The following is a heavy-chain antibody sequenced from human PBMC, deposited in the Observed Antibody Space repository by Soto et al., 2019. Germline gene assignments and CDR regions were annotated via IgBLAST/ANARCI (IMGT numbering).Heavy chain of an antibody. CDR2: IYYNGTT. CDR1: GGSISSPNFY. J-gene: IGHJ4*02. V-gene: IGHV4-31*03. Sequence: PSETLSLTCTVSGGSISSPNFYWSWIRQHPGKGLEWIGHIYYNGTTYYNPTLKSRVSISVDTSKNQFSLKLSSVTAADTAVYYCARDNGYSYGYTLDHWGQGTLVTVS. CDR3: ARDNGYSYGYTLDH. D-gene: IGHD5-18*01.